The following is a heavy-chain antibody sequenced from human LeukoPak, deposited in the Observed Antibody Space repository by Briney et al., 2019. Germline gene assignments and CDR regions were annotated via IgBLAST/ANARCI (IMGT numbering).Heavy chain of an antibody. Sequence: SETLPLTCTVSGGSISSYYWSWIRQPPGKGLEWIGYIYYSGSTNHNPSLKSRVTISVDTSKNQFSLKLSSVTAADTAVYYCASAHLKYCSSTSCPIDYWGQGTLVTVSS. CDR1: GGSISSYY. CDR2: IYYSGST. CDR3: ASAHLKYCSSTSCPIDY. V-gene: IGHV4-59*01. J-gene: IGHJ4*02. D-gene: IGHD2-2*01.